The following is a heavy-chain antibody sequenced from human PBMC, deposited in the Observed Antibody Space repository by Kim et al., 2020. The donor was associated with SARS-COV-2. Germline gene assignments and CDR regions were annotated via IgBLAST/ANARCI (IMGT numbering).Heavy chain of an antibody. CDR2: ISGGGGST. Sequence: GGSLRLSCAASGFTFSSYAMSWVRQAPGKGLEWVSGISGGGGSTYYADSVKGRFTISRDNSKNTLYLQMTSLRAEDTAVYYCAKDLEVLWFGWGQGDLVTVSS. D-gene: IGHD3-10*01. CDR1: GFTFSSYA. V-gene: IGHV3-23*01. CDR3: AKDLEVLWFG. J-gene: IGHJ4*02.